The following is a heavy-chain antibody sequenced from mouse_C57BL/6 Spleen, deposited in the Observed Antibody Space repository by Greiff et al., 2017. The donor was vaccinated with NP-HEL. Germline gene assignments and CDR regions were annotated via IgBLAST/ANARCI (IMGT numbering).Heavy chain of an antibody. CDR2: INPSNGGT. J-gene: IGHJ4*01. D-gene: IGHD2-2*01. CDR1: GYTFTSYW. CDR3: AEGGYGYDEDYAMDY. Sequence: VQLQQPGTELVKPGASVKLSCKASGYTFTSYWMHWVKQRPGQGLEWLGNINPSNGGTNYNEKFKSKATLTVDKSSSTAYMQLSSLTSEDSAVYYCAEGGYGYDEDYAMDYWGQGTSVTVSS. V-gene: IGHV1-53*01.